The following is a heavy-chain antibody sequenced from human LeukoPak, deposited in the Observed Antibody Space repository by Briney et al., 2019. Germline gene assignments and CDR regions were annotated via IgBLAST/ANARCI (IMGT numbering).Heavy chain of an antibody. Sequence: SVKVSCKASGYTFTGYYMHWVRQAPGQGLEWMGGIIPIFGSANYAQKFQGRLTITADESTSTAFMELNSLRSEDTAVYFCARVRIAVTALFDYWGQGTLVTVSS. V-gene: IGHV1-69*13. CDR3: ARVRIAVTALFDY. D-gene: IGHD6-19*01. CDR2: IIPIFGSA. J-gene: IGHJ4*02. CDR1: GYTFTGYY.